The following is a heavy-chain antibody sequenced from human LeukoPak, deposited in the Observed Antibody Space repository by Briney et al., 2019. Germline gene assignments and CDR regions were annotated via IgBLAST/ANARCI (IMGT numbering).Heavy chain of an antibody. J-gene: IGHJ3*02. V-gene: IGHV3-30-3*02. D-gene: IGHD3-3*01. CDR3: AKSLTYYDFWSGYYRDDDAFDI. Sequence: GRSLRLSCAASGFTFSSYAMHWVRQAPGKGLEWVAVISYDGSNKYYADSVKGRFTISRDNSKNTLYLQMNSLRAEDTAVYYCAKSLTYYDFWSGYYRDDDAFDIWGQGTMVTVSS. CDR2: ISYDGSNK. CDR1: GFTFSSYA.